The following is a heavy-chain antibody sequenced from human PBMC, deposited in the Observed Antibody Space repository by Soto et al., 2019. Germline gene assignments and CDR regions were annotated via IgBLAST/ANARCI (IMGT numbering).Heavy chain of an antibody. Sequence: ASVKVSCKASGYTFTSYYMHWVRQAPGQGLEWMGIINPSGGSTSYAQKFQGRVTMTRDTSTSTVYMELSSLRSEDTAVYYCARLRRERSTPPGDYYYYGMDVWGQGTTVTVSS. CDR1: GYTFTSYY. V-gene: IGHV1-46*01. CDR3: ARLRRERSTPPGDYYYYGMDV. J-gene: IGHJ6*02. CDR2: INPSGGST. D-gene: IGHD2-2*01.